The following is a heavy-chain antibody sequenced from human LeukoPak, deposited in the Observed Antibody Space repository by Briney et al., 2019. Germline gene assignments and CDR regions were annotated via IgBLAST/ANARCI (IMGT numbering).Heavy chain of an antibody. V-gene: IGHV3-30*04. CDR2: ISYDGIIE. J-gene: IGHJ4*02. CDR1: GFAFSSFA. D-gene: IGHD1-26*01. CDR3: ASWDYIVGATEDY. Sequence: GGSLRLSCAASGFAFSSFAMHWVRQAPGKGLEWVSLISYDGIIEDYSDSVKGRFTIFRDNFKNTLFLQMNSLRDEDTAVYYCASWDYIVGATEDYWGQGTLVTVSS.